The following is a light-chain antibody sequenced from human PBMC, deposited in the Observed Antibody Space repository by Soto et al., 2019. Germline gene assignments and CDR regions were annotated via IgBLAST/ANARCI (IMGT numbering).Light chain of an antibody. J-gene: IGLJ2*01. CDR2: RND. CDR1: SSNIGNNY. Sequence: QSVLTQPPSASGTPGQRVTISCSGSSSNIGNNYVHWYQQLPGTAPKLLIYRNDQRPSGVPDRFSGSKSGTSASLAISGLWSEDETDYYCTTWDDSLSAVVFGGGTQLTVL. CDR3: TTWDDSLSAVV. V-gene: IGLV1-47*03.